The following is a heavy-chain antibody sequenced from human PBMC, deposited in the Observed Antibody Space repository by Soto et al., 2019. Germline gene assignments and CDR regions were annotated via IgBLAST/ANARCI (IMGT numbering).Heavy chain of an antibody. D-gene: IGHD1-26*01. J-gene: IGHJ4*02. CDR1: GGTFSSYA. Sequence: QVHLVQSGAEVKKPGSSVKVSCKPSGGTFSSYAFSWVRQAPGHGFEWMGGIIPLFGAAFYAQQFQGRVTITADDSTNTVYMEMSSLRSEDTAVFYCARDAPVVGSSPPYFDSWGQGTLVTVSS. CDR2: IIPLFGAA. V-gene: IGHV1-69*01. CDR3: ARDAPVVGSSPPYFDS.